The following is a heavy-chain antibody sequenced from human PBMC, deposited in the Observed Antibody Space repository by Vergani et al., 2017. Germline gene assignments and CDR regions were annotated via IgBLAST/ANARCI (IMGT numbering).Heavy chain of an antibody. V-gene: IGHV4-38-2*02. Sequence: QVQLEESGPGLVKPSENLSLTCTVSGYSISSGYYWGWIRQPPGKGLEWIGSIYHSGSTYYNPSLKSRVTISGDTSKNQFSLKLSSVTAADTAVYYCARVVADYDSGGAFDYWGQGTLVTVSS. J-gene: IGHJ4*02. CDR2: IYHSGST. D-gene: IGHD3-22*01. CDR1: GYSISSGYY. CDR3: ARVVADYDSGGAFDY.